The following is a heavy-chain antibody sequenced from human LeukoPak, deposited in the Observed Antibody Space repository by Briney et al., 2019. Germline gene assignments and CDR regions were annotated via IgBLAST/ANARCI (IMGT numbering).Heavy chain of an antibody. V-gene: IGHV5-51*01. J-gene: IGHJ4*02. Sequence: KCGESLKISCKGSGYSFTSYWIGWVRQMPGKGLEWMGIIYPGDSDTRYSPSFQCQVTISADKSISTAYLQWSSLKASGTAMYYCARPRFTMVRGVTNPYYFDYWGQGTLVTVSS. CDR1: GYSFTSYW. CDR3: ARPRFTMVRGVTNPYYFDY. D-gene: IGHD3-10*01. CDR2: IYPGDSDT.